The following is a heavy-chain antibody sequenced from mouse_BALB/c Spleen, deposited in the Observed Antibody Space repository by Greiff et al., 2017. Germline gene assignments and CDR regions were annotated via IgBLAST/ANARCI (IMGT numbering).Heavy chain of an antibody. CDR2: IWAGGST. CDR1: GFSLTSYG. V-gene: IGHV2-9*02. CDR3: AREGVVATDWYFDV. Sequence: VMLVESGPGLVAPSQSLSITCTVSGFSLTSYGVHWVRQPPGKGLEWLGVIWAGGSTNYNSALMSRLSISKDNSKSQVFLKMNSLQTDDTAMYYCAREGVVATDWYFDVWGAGTTVTVSS. D-gene: IGHD1-1*01. J-gene: IGHJ1*01.